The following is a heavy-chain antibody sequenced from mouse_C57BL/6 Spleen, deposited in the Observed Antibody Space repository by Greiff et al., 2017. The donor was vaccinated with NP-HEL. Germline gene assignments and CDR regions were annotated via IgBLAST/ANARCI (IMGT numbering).Heavy chain of an antibody. CDR1: GYSITSGYY. Sequence: EVQRVESGPGLVKPSQSLSLTCSVTGYSITSGYYWNWIRQFPGNKLEWMGYISYDGSNNYNPSLKNRISITSDTSKNQFFLKWNSVTTEDTATYYCARGGGLRLPTFDYWGQGTTLTVSS. CDR3: ARGGGLRLPTFDY. D-gene: IGHD3-2*02. V-gene: IGHV3-6*01. J-gene: IGHJ2*01. CDR2: ISYDGSN.